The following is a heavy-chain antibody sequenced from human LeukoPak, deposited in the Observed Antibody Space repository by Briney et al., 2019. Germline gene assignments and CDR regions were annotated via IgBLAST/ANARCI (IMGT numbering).Heavy chain of an antibody. CDR2: IRSDGST. J-gene: IGHJ3*02. CDR1: GFTVSSNY. V-gene: IGHV3-53*01. CDR3: AREMYSGMYNDAFDI. D-gene: IGHD1-26*01. Sequence: GGSLRLSCTASGFTVSSNYMSWVRRAPGKGLEWVSVIRSDGSTNHADSVKGRFTISRDNSKNTLYLQMNNLRAEDTAMYYCAREMYSGMYNDAFDIWGQGTKVTVSS.